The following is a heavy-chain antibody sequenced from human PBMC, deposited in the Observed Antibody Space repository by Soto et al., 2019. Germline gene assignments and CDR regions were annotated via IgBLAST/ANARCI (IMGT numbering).Heavy chain of an antibody. CDR2: ISGSGGST. CDR1: GFTFSSYA. Sequence: GGSLRLSCAASGFTFSSYAMCWVRQAPGKGLEWVSAISGSGGSTYYADSVKGRFTISRDNSKNTLYLQMNSLRAEDTAVYYCAKSRNYDFWSGAGAPNYYYYGMDVWGQGTTVTVSS. V-gene: IGHV3-23*01. J-gene: IGHJ6*02. CDR3: AKSRNYDFWSGAGAPNYYYYGMDV. D-gene: IGHD3-3*01.